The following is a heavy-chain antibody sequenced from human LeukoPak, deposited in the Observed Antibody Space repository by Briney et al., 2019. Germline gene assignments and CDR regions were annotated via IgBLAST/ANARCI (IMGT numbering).Heavy chain of an antibody. J-gene: IGHJ4*02. V-gene: IGHV3-33*01. CDR3: ASGYGDY. Sequence: GALRLPFAGAGFHFRRHGKPRVRQAPGKGLEWVAVIWYDGSNKYYADSVKGRFTISRDNSKNTLYLQMNSLRAEDTAVYYCASGYGDYWGQGTLVTVSS. CDR2: IWYDGSNK. D-gene: IGHD1-1*01. CDR1: GFHFRRHG.